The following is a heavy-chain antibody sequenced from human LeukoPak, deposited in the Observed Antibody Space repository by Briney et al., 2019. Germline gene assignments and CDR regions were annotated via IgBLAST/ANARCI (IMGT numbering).Heavy chain of an antibody. CDR3: ARLPLSYYYGSWSYRDAFDI. CDR2: IYYSGST. V-gene: IGHV4-59*08. J-gene: IGHJ3*02. D-gene: IGHD3-10*01. CDR1: GGSISSYY. Sequence: SETLSLTCTVSGGSISSYYWSWIRQPPGKGLEWIGYIYYSGSTNYNPSLKSRVTISVDTSKNQFSLKLSSVTAADTAVYHCARLPLSYYYGSWSYRDAFDIWVQATMVTV.